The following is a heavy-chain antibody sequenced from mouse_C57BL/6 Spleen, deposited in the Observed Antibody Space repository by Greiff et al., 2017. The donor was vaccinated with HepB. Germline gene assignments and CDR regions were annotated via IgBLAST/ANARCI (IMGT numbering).Heavy chain of an antibody. D-gene: IGHD1-1*01. J-gene: IGHJ3*01. Sequence: EVQLVESGEGLVKPGGSLKLSCAASGFTFSSYAMSWVRQTPEKRLEWVAYISSGGDYIYYADTVKGRFTISRDNARNTLYLQMSSLKSEDTAMYYCTREGHYGSSYYAWFAYWGQGTLVTVSA. V-gene: IGHV5-9-1*02. CDR3: TREGHYGSSYYAWFAY. CDR1: GFTFSSYA. CDR2: ISSGGDYI.